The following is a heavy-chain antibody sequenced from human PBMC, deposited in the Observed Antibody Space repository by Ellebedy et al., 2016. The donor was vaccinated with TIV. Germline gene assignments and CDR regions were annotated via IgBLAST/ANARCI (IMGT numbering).Heavy chain of an antibody. V-gene: IGHV3-23*01. D-gene: IGHD1-26*01. J-gene: IGHJ6*02. CDR1: GFTFSYYG. CDR3: ARAVDSGSYRDYGMDV. Sequence: PGGSLRLSCAASGFTFSYYGMHWVRQAPGKGLEWVSAISGSGGSTYYADSVKGRFTISRDNSKNTLYLQMNSLRAEDTAVYYCARAVDSGSYRDYGMDVWGQGTTVTVSS. CDR2: ISGSGGST.